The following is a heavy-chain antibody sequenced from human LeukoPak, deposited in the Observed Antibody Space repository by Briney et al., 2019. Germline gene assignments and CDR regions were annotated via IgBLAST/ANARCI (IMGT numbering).Heavy chain of an antibody. CDR1: GFTFDNYA. CDR2: VSWNSGAR. J-gene: IGHJ2*01. CDR3: ARDRAYNYGYTYFDL. D-gene: IGHD5-18*01. V-gene: IGHV3-9*01. Sequence: GGSLRLSCGGSGFTFDNYAMHWVRQVPGKGLEWVSCVSWNSGARDYAESVRGRFTISRDNAKNSLYLQMNSLRTEDTALYCCARDRAYNYGYTYFDLWGRGTLVTVSS.